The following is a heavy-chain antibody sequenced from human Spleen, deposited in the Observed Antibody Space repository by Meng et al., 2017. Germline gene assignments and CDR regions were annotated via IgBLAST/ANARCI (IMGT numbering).Heavy chain of an antibody. J-gene: IGHJ4*02. D-gene: IGHD3-22*01. V-gene: IGHV3-66*02. Sequence: GESLKISCAASGFSVSHNYMSWVRQAPGKGLEWVSVIYSGGNTYYADSVKGRFTISRDKYKNTVFLHINSMRPEEKTVYYCARSTIDKYDLSALPLDYWGQGTLVTVSS. CDR2: IYSGGNT. CDR1: GFSVSHNY. CDR3: ARSTIDKYDLSALPLDY.